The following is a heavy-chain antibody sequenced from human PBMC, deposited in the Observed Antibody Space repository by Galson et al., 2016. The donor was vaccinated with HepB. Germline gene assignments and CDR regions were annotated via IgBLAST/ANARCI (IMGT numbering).Heavy chain of an antibody. CDR1: GFTLSNSA. Sequence: SLRLSCAASGFTLSNSAMSWVRQAPGKGLEWVSAMSDSGGSTYYADPVKGRFTISRDNSENTLYLQMNSLGAEDTAIYYCAVRYSSIWYFQHWGRGTLVSVSS. CDR2: MSDSGGST. V-gene: IGHV3-23*01. CDR3: AVRYSSIWYFQH. D-gene: IGHD6-13*01. J-gene: IGHJ1*01.